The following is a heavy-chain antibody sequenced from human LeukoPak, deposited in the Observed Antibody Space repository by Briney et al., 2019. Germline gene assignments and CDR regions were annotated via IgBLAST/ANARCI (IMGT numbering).Heavy chain of an antibody. CDR1: VSTFSSYW. Sequence: PGGSLRLSCAASVSTFSSYWMSWVRQAPGRGLEWVANIKQDGSEKYYVDSVKGRFTISRDNARNSLYLQMNSLRAEDTAVYYCARGWQWLVPFDYWGKGTLVTVSS. CDR2: IKQDGSEK. J-gene: IGHJ4*02. CDR3: ARGWQWLVPFDY. V-gene: IGHV3-7*01. D-gene: IGHD6-19*01.